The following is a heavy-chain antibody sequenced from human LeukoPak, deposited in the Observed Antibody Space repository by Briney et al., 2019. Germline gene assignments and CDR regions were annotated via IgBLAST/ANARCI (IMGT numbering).Heavy chain of an antibody. CDR3: ARGKRGGNPYFDY. D-gene: IGHD4-23*01. V-gene: IGHV4-59*01. J-gene: IGHJ4*02. Sequence: SETLSLTCTVSGGSISSYYWSWIRQPPGKGLEWIGYIYYSGSTNYNPSLKSRVTISVDTSKNQFSLKLSSVTAADTPVYYCARGKRGGNPYFDYWGQGTLVTVSS. CDR2: IYYSGST. CDR1: GGSISSYY.